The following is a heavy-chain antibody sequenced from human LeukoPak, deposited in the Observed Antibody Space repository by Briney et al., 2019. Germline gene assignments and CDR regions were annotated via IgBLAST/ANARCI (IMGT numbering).Heavy chain of an antibody. CDR1: GGSISSSSYY. J-gene: IGHJ4*02. CDR3: ATPYGYNSFDY. Sequence: SETLSLTCTVSGGSISSSSYYWGWIRQPPGKGLEWIGSIYYSGSTYYNPSLKSRVTISVDTSKNQFSLKLSCVTAADTAVYYCATPYGYNSFDYWGQGTLVTVSS. V-gene: IGHV4-39*01. CDR2: IYYSGST. D-gene: IGHD5-24*01.